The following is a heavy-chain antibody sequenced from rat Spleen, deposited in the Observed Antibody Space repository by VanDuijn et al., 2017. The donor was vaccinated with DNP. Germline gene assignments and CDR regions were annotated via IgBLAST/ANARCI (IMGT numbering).Heavy chain of an antibody. CDR2: IGSAAYAP. CDR1: GFTFSAYY. CDR3: VRWGDWYFDF. J-gene: IGHJ1*01. Sequence: EVQLVESGGGLVQPGRSLKLSCAASGFTFSAYYMAWVRQAPAKGLEWVAYIGSAAYAPYYGDSVRGRFTISRDNAKSPLYLQMHSLRSEDMATYYCVRWGDWYFDFWGPGTMVTVSS. V-gene: IGHV5-22*01.